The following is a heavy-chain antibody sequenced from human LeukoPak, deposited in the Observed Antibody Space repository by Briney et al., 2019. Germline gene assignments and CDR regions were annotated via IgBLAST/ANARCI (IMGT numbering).Heavy chain of an antibody. V-gene: IGHV4-30-4*01. CDR1: GGSISSSDYY. Sequence: PSETLSLTCTVSGGSISSSDYYWSWLRQPPGTGLEWIGYIYYSGSTYSNPSLKSRVTISIDTSKNQFLLKLSSVTAADTAVYYCARDRYECSGGICSPYNWFDPWGQGTLVTVSS. J-gene: IGHJ5*02. D-gene: IGHD2-15*01. CDR2: IYYSGST. CDR3: ARDRYECSGGICSPYNWFDP.